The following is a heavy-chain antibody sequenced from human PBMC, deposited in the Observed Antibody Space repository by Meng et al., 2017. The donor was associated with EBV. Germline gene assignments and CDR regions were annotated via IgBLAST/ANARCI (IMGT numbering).Heavy chain of an antibody. Sequence: HVELGQSGAEVRKPGASVKVSCKASGYTFTGYYMHWVRQAPGKGLEWMGRINPNSGGTNYAQKFQGRVTMTRDTSISTAYMELSRLRSDDTAVYYCARVGIAVAGTGDYWGQGTLVTVSS. D-gene: IGHD6-19*01. CDR1: GYTFTGYY. CDR3: ARVGIAVAGTGDY. CDR2: INPNSGGT. V-gene: IGHV1-2*06. J-gene: IGHJ4*02.